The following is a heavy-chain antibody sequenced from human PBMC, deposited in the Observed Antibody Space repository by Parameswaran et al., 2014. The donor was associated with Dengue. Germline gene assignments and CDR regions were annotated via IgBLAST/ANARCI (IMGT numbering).Heavy chain of an antibody. CDR3: ARGGLPGYALDV. V-gene: IGHV1-2*02. CDR2: INPETEAT. Sequence: WVRQAPGQGLEYMGWINPETEATQNEERFQGRVTMTRDTSTKTVYMEVNRLTSDDTAVYSCARGGLPGYALDVWGQGTTVTVSS. J-gene: IGHJ6*02.